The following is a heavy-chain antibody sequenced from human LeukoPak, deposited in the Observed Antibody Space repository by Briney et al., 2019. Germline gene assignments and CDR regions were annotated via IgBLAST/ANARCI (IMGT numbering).Heavy chain of an antibody. Sequence: GESLKISCKGSGYSFTSYWIGWVRPLPGKGLEWMGIIYPADSDTRYSPSFQGQVTISADKSISTAYLQWSSLKASDTAMYYCARQHGAYSYGFRPFDYGGQGTLVTVSS. D-gene: IGHD5-18*01. CDR3: ARQHGAYSYGFRPFDY. V-gene: IGHV5-51*01. CDR1: GYSFTSYW. CDR2: IYPADSDT. J-gene: IGHJ4*02.